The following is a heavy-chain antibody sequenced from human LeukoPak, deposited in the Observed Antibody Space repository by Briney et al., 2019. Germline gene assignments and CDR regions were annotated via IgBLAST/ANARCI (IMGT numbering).Heavy chain of an antibody. CDR1: GGTFSSYA. CDR2: IIPILGIA. V-gene: IGHV1-69*04. Sequence: SVNVSCKASGGTFSSYAISWVRQAPGQGLEWMGRIIPILGIANYAQKFQGRVTITADKSTSTAYMELSSLRSEDTAVYYCARERGYSGINAFDIWGQGTMVTVSS. D-gene: IGHD5-12*01. J-gene: IGHJ3*02. CDR3: ARERGYSGINAFDI.